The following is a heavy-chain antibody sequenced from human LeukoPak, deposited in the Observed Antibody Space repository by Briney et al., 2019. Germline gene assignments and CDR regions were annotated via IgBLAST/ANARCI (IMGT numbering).Heavy chain of an antibody. D-gene: IGHD6-19*01. Sequence: SGGSLRLSCAASGFTFSSYEMNWVRQAPGKGLEWVSYMSSSGSTIYYADSVKGRFTISRDNAKNSLYLQMNSLRAEDTAVYYCASPGSIAVAGTAFDYWGQGTLVTVSS. CDR3: ASPGSIAVAGTAFDY. CDR1: GFTFSSYE. J-gene: IGHJ4*02. V-gene: IGHV3-48*03. CDR2: MSSSGSTI.